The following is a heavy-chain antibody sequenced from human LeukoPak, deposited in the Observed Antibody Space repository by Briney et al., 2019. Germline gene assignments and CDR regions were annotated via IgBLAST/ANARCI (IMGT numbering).Heavy chain of an antibody. D-gene: IGHD2-15*01. CDR2: INPNSGGT. CDR3: ARGVRNYCSGGSCYSLAPNNWFDP. CDR1: GYTFTGYY. V-gene: IGHV1-2*02. J-gene: IGHJ5*02. Sequence: ASVKVSCKASGYTFTGYYMHWVRQAPGQGLEWMGWINPNSGGTNYAQKFQGRVTITRDTSASTAYMELSSLRSDDMAVYYCARGVRNYCSGGSCYSLAPNNWFDPWGQGTLVTVSS.